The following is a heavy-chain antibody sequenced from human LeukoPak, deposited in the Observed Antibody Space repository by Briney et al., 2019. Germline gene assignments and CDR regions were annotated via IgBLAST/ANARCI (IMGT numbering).Heavy chain of an antibody. V-gene: IGHV4-59*01. J-gene: IGHJ4*02. CDR2: IYYSGST. Sequence: SETLSLTCTVSGGSTSSYYWSWIRQPPGKGLEWIGYIYYSGSTNYNPSLKSRVTISVDTSKNQFSLKLSSVTAADTAVYYCARGGRMVRGVIIRPIDYWGQGTLVTVSS. D-gene: IGHD3-10*01. CDR3: ARGGRMVRGVIIRPIDY. CDR1: GGSTSSYY.